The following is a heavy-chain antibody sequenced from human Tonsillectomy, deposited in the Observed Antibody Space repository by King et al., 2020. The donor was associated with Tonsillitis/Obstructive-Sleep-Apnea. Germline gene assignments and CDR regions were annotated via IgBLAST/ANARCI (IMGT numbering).Heavy chain of an antibody. J-gene: IGHJ6*03. CDR3: ARQGVVPAAIFYYYYYMDV. CDR2: IYYSGST. CDR1: GGSISSSSYY. D-gene: IGHD2-2*01. Sequence: LQLQESGPGLVKPSETLSLTCTVSGGSISSSSYYWGWIRQPPGKGLEWIGGIYYSGSTYYNPSLKSRVTISGDTSKNQFSLKLSSVTAADTAVYYCARQGVVPAAIFYYYYYMDVWGKGTTVTVSS. V-gene: IGHV4-39*01.